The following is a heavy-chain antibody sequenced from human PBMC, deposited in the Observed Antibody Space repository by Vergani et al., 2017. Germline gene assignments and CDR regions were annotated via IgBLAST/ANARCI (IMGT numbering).Heavy chain of an antibody. J-gene: IGHJ3*02. CDR1: GGSISSGSYY. CDR2: IYTSGST. CDR3: ARARIITIFGYDAFDI. V-gene: IGHV4-61*02. D-gene: IGHD3-9*01. Sequence: QVQLQESGPGLVKPSQTLSLTCTVSGGSISSGSYYWSWIRQPAGKGLEWIGRIYTSGSTNYNPSLKSRVTISVDTSKNQFSLKLSSVTAADTAVHYCARARIITIFGYDAFDIWGQGTMVTVSS.